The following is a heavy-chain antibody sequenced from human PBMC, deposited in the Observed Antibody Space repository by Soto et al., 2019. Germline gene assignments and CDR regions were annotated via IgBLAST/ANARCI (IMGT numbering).Heavy chain of an antibody. V-gene: IGHV3-7*03. J-gene: IGHJ4*02. D-gene: IGHD2-8*01. CDR2: INNDGSEK. Sequence: ESGGDLVQPGGSLRLSCVASGFTFSPYWMSWVRQAPGRGLQWVATINNDGSEKYYADSVKGRFTISRDNARDSLYLQLTSLRAEDTAIYDCARGSNQDYWGQGTLVAVSS. CDR1: GFTFSPYW. CDR3: ARGSNQDY.